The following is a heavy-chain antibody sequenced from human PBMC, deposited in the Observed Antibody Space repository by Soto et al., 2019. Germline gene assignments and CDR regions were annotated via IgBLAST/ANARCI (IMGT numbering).Heavy chain of an antibody. CDR2: ISDSGST. V-gene: IGHV4-30-4*08. CDR1: GASIGSGDDY. D-gene: IGHD3-3*01. J-gene: IGHJ4*02. Sequence: SETLSLTCSVSGASIGSGDDYWTWIRQSPGKGLEWIGYISDSGSTFYNPSLRSRLTIALDTSKNHFSLKLNSVTAADTAVYYCARDGYYDFWSGYPSFDYWGQGTLVTVSS. CDR3: ARDGYYDFWSGYPSFDY.